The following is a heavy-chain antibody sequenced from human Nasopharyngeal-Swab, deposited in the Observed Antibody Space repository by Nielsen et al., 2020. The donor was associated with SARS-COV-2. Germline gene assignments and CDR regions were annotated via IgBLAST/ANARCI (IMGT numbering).Heavy chain of an antibody. J-gene: IGHJ2*01. CDR2: ISSSGSTI. D-gene: IGHD2-15*01. Sequence: GESLKISCAASGFTFSSYEMNWVRQAPGKGLEWVSYISSSGSTIYYADSVKGRFTISRDNAKNSLYLQMNSLRAEDTAVYYCARVVPLLLPRRGHWYFDLWGRGTLVTVSP. V-gene: IGHV3-48*03. CDR1: GFTFSSYE. CDR3: ARVVPLLLPRRGHWYFDL.